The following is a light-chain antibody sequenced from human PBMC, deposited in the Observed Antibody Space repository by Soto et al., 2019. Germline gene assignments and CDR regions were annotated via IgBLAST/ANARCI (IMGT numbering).Light chain of an antibody. CDR1: RSIGNY. J-gene: IGKJ2*01. Sequence: DVQMTQSPSSLSASVGDRVTITCRASRSIGNYLNWYQQKPDSAPQLLIYLTSTLPSGVPSRFSGSGSGTDFTLTISSLQPEDFATYYCQQSYSCPYSFGQGTKLEIK. CDR2: LTS. V-gene: IGKV1-39*01. CDR3: QQSYSCPYS.